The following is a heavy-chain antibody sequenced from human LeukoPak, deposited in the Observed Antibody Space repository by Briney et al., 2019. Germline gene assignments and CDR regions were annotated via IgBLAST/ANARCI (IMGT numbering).Heavy chain of an antibody. Sequence: GGSLRLSCAASGFTFSSYGMHWVREAPGKGLEWVAVIRYDGSNKYYADSVKGRFTISRDNSKNTLYLQMNILRAEDTAVYYCARGPGITVTCDYWGQGTLVTVSS. CDR1: GFTFSSYG. CDR2: IRYDGSNK. D-gene: IGHD1-7*01. J-gene: IGHJ4*02. CDR3: ARGPGITVTCDY. V-gene: IGHV3-30*02.